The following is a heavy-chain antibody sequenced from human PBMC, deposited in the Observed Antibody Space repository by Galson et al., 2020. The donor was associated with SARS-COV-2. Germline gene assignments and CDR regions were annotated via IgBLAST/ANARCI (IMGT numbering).Heavy chain of an antibody. V-gene: IGHV3-48*02. CDR1: VFTYRRNT. CDR3: ARDSCDNYYFGY. J-gene: IGHJ4*02. Sequence: LRLSRAASVFTYRRNTMNWVRDAPAKGAEWVSYISSSSSTILYADSVKGRFTISRDNAKDSLYLQRNSLRDVYTSEYYCARDSCDNYYFGYWGQGTRVIVFS. D-gene: IGHD2-2*01. CDR2: ISSSSSTI.